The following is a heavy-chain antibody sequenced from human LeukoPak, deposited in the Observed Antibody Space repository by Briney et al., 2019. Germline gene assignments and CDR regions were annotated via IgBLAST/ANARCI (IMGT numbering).Heavy chain of an antibody. CDR1: GGTFSSYA. CDR2: IIPILGIA. J-gene: IGHJ4*02. CDR3: ARDAGPGGYYDSSGYYFDY. D-gene: IGHD3-22*01. Sequence: ASVKVSCKASGGTFSSYAISWVRQAPGQGLEWMGRIIPILGIANHAQKFQGRVTITADKSTSTAYMELSSLRSEDTAVYYCARDAGPGGYYDSSGYYFDYWGQGTLVTVSS. V-gene: IGHV1-69*04.